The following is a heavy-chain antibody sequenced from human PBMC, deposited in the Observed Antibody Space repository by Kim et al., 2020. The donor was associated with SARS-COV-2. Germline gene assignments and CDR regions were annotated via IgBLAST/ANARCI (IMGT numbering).Heavy chain of an antibody. D-gene: IGHD3-22*01. Sequence: GGSLRLSCAASGFTFNNYAMSWVRQAPGKGLEWVSAISSGGSATFYADSVKGRFTISRDNSKNTLFLQMDSLRADDTAVYYCAKAAYSYDSSGYPGPFDYWGQGTLGTVSS. J-gene: IGHJ4*02. CDR3: AKAAYSYDSSGYPGPFDY. V-gene: IGHV3-23*01. CDR1: GFTFNNYA. CDR2: ISSGGSAT.